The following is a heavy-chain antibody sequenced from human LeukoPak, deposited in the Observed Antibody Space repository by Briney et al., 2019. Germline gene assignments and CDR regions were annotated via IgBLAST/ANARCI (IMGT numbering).Heavy chain of an antibody. CDR3: ASDLLGGYSYGSDY. CDR1: GYAFTRHY. Sequence: ASVKVSCKASGYAFTRHYMHWVRQAPGQGLEWMGIINPSGGSTSYAQKFQGRVTMTRDMSTSAVYMELSSLRSEDTAVYYCASDLLGGYSYGSDYWGQGTLVTVSS. V-gene: IGHV1-46*01. D-gene: IGHD5-18*01. CDR2: INPSGGST. J-gene: IGHJ4*02.